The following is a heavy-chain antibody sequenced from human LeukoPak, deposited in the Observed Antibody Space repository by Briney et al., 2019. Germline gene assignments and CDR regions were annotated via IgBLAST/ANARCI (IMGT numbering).Heavy chain of an antibody. CDR3: ARDFSGWYYFDY. CDR2: ISYSGST. CDR1: GGSISSGGYY. V-gene: IGHV4-31*03. D-gene: IGHD6-19*01. J-gene: IGHJ4*02. Sequence: SETLSLTCTVSGGSISSGGYYWSWIRQHPGKGLEWIGYISYSGSTYYNPSLKSRVTISIDTSKNQFSLKLSSVTAADTAVYYCARDFSGWYYFDYWGQGALVTVSS.